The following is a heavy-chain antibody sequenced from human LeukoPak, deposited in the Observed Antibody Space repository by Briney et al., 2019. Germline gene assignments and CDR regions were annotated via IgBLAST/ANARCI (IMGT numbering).Heavy chain of an antibody. CDR3: ARFKSPPWYGMDV. V-gene: IGHV1-2*02. J-gene: IGHJ6*02. CDR2: INPNSGGT. CDR1: GYTFTGYY. Sequence: GASVKVSCKASGYTFTGYYMHWVRQAPGQGLEWMGWINPNSGGTNYAQKFQGRATMTRDTSISTAYMELSRLRSDDTAVYYCARFKSPPWYGMDVWGQGTTVTVSS.